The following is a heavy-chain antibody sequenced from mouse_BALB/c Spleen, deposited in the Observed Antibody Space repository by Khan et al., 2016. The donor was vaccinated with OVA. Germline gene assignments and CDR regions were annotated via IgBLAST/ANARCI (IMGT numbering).Heavy chain of an antibody. V-gene: IGHV1-9*01. Sequence: VQLQQSGAEVMKPGASVKISCKATGYTFSSYWIEWVKQRPGHGLEWIGEILPGSGSTNYNEKFKGKATFTADTSSNTAYMQLSSLTSEDPAVYYGARTTYYFDYWGQGTTLTVSS. CDR2: ILPGSGST. CDR3: ARTTYYFDY. CDR1: GYTFSSYW. J-gene: IGHJ2*01.